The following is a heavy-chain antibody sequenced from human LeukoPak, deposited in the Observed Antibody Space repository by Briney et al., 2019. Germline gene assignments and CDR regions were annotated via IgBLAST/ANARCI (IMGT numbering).Heavy chain of an antibody. D-gene: IGHD3-10*01. CDR2: INHSGST. J-gene: IGHJ4*02. CDR1: GGSFSGYY. CDR3: ARVRGVTTTDY. V-gene: IGHV4-34*01. Sequence: SETLSLTCAVYGGSFSGYYWSWIRQPPGKGLEWIGEINHSGSTNCNPSLKSRVTISVDTSKNQFSLKLSSVTAADTAVYYCARVRGVTTTDYWGQGTPVTVSS.